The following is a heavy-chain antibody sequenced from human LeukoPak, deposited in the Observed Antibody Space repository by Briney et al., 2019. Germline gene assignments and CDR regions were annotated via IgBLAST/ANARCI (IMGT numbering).Heavy chain of an antibody. V-gene: IGHV3-74*01. CDR2: IASDGSST. CDR1: GFTFSSYW. D-gene: IGHD4-23*01. Sequence: GGSLRLSCAASGFTFSSYWMNWVRPAPGKGLVWVSRIASDGSSTTYADSVKGRFSISRDNAKNTLYLQTNSLRVEDTAVYYCARGRPHGNDYWGQGTLVTVSS. CDR3: ARGRPHGNDY. J-gene: IGHJ4*02.